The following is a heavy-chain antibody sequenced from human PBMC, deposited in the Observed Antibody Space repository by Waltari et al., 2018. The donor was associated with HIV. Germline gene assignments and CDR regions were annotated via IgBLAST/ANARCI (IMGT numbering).Heavy chain of an antibody. J-gene: IGHJ4*02. CDR3: ARATHSDY. D-gene: IGHD2-15*01. V-gene: IGHV5-51*01. Sequence: EVQLVQSGAEVRKSGESLKISCEGSGYDFTTYWIAWVRQMPGKGLEWMGIIYPGNSDTRYSPSFQGQVTISADKSISTAYLQWSSLKASDTAMYYCARATHSDYWGQGTLVTVSS. CDR2: IYPGNSDT. CDR1: GYDFTTYW.